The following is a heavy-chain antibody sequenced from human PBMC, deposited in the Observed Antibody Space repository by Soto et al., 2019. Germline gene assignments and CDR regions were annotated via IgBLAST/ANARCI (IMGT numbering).Heavy chain of an antibody. J-gene: IGHJ4*02. CDR1: GFTFSSSA. CDR3: ARRGSGSYYDY. V-gene: IGHV3-23*01. Sequence: EVQLLESGGGLVQPGGSLRLSCAASGFTFSSSAMRWVRQAPVKGLEWVSAISGSGDSTYYADSVKGRFTISRDNSKNTLYLQMNSLRAEYTAVYYCARRGSGSYYDYWGQGTLVSVSS. D-gene: IGHD1-26*01. CDR2: ISGSGDST.